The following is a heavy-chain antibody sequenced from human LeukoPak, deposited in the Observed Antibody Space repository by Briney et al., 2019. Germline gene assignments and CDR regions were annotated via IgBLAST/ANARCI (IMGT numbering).Heavy chain of an antibody. CDR3: TSKSSGYPYY. V-gene: IGHV3-49*04. J-gene: IGHJ4*02. D-gene: IGHD5-12*01. CDR2: IRSKAYGGTT. Sequence: PGGSLRLSCTASGFTFGDYAMSWVRQAPGKGLEWVGFIRSKAYGGTTEYAASVKGRFTISRDASKSIAYLQMNSLKTEDTAVYYCTSKSSGYPYYWGQGTLVTVSS. CDR1: GFTFGDYA.